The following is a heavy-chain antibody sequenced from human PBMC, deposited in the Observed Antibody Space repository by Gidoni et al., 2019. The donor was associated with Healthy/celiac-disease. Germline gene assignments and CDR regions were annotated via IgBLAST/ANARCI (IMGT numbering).Heavy chain of an antibody. CDR1: GYTFTSYY. J-gene: IGHJ6*02. CDR3: ARDVVVPAAENYYYGMDV. V-gene: IGHV1-46*01. D-gene: IGHD2-2*01. CDR2: INPSGGST. Sequence: QVQLVQSGAEVKKPGASVKVSCQASGYTFTSYYMHWVRQAPGQGLEWMGKINPSGGSTSYAQKFQGRVTMTRDTSTSTVYMELSSLRSEDTAVYYCARDVVVPAAENYYYGMDVWGQGTTVTVSS.